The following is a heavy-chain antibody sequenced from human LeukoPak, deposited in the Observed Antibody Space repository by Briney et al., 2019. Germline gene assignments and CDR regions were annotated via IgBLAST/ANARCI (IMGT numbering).Heavy chain of an antibody. J-gene: IGHJ4*02. V-gene: IGHV4-61*02. CDR1: GGSISSGSYY. CDR2: IYTSGST. CDR3: ARVEYYYGSGSRGVDY. D-gene: IGHD3-10*01. Sequence: PSETLSLTCTVSGGSISSGSYYWSWIRQPAGKGLEWIGRIYTSGSTNYNPSLKSRVTISVDTSKNQFSLKLSSVTAADTAVYYCARVEYYYGSGSRGVDYWGQGTLVTVSS.